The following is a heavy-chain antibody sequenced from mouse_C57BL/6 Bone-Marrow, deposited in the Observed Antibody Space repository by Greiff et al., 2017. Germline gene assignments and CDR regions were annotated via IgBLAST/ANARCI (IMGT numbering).Heavy chain of an antibody. D-gene: IGHD4-1*01. Sequence: VQLQQSGPELVKPGASVKIPCKASGYTFTDYNMDWVKQSHGQSLEWIGDINPNNGSTNYNEKFKSKATLTVDKSSSTAYMQLSSLTSEGSAVYYCARGAFSTGGGFAYWGQGTLVTVSA. V-gene: IGHV1-18*01. CDR3: ARGAFSTGGGFAY. CDR1: GYTFTDYN. J-gene: IGHJ3*01. CDR2: INPNNGST.